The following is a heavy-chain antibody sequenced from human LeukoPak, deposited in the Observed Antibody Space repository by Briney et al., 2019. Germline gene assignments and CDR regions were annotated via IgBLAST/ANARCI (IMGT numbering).Heavy chain of an antibody. CDR1: GGSISSGPYS. D-gene: IGHD2-15*01. V-gene: IGHV4-39*01. J-gene: IGHJ4*02. CDR3: TRRGYCKTAADPCYFDS. CDR2: IYYSGST. Sequence: SETLSLTCTVSGGSISSGPYSWGWIRQPPGKGLEWVGNIYYSGSTYYNPSLKSRVTISVDASRNQFSLRLSSVTAADTAVYYCTRRGYCKTAADPCYFDSWGQGALVTVSS.